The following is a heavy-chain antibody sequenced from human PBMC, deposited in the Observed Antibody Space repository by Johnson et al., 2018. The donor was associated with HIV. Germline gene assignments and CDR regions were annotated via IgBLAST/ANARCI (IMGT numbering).Heavy chain of an antibody. D-gene: IGHD5-18*01. CDR1: GFSFSTYW. CDR3: AKAYSYDMRGAFDI. CDR2: IKQDGSEK. Sequence: VQLVESGGGLVQPGGSLRISCAASGFSFSTYWMSWVRQAPGKGLEWVANIKQDGSEKYYVDSVKGRFIISRDNAKNSLYLQMNSLRAEDTAVYYCAKAYSYDMRGAFDIWGQGTMVTVSS. V-gene: IGHV3-7*05. J-gene: IGHJ3*02.